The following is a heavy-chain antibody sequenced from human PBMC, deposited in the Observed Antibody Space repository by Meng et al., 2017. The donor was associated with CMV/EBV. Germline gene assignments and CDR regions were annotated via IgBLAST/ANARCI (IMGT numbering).Heavy chain of an antibody. CDR2: TYYRSKWYN. J-gene: IGHJ6*02. CDR3: ARDLSFVSELRIYYYGMDV. V-gene: IGHV6-1*01. D-gene: IGHD1-7*01. CDR1: GDSVSSNSAA. Sequence: SQTPSLTCAISGDSVSSNSAAWNWIRQSPSRGLEWLGRTYYRSKWYNDYAVSVKSRITINPDTSKNQFSLQLNSVTPEDTAVYYCARDLSFVSELRIYYYGMDVWGQGTTVTVSS.